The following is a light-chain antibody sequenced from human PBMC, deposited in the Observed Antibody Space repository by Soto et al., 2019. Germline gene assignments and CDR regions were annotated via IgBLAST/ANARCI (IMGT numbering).Light chain of an antibody. CDR3: HQYVGAPGT. CDR2: GAS. J-gene: IGKJ1*01. Sequence: EIEVTQSSGTLSFSPEERANLSCRASQRVPRNYLDWYEQRPGQAPRLRIYGASSRATRVPDRLSGRGSGADFALTISRQEPEDGALYFCHQYVGAPGTLGKGTEVDSK. V-gene: IGKV3-20*01. CDR1: QRVPRNY.